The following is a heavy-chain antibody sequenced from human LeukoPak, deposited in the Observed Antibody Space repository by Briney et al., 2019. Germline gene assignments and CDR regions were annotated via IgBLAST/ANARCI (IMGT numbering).Heavy chain of an antibody. CDR3: ARDVAGNTFDY. CDR1: GGSISSGGYS. Sequence: PSETLSLTCAVSGGSISSGGYSWSWIRQPPGKGLEWIGYIYYSGSTYYNPSLKSRVTISVDTSKNQFSLKLSSVTAADTAVYYCARDVAGNTFDYWGQGTLVTVSS. D-gene: IGHD5-12*01. CDR2: IYYSGST. V-gene: IGHV4-30-4*07. J-gene: IGHJ4*02.